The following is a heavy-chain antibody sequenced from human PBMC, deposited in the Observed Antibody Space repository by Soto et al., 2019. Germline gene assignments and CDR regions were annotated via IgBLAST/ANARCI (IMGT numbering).Heavy chain of an antibody. CDR2: INPNSGGT. D-gene: IGHD5-18*01. J-gene: IGHJ4*02. CDR3: ARDQEIQLWSNYFDY. V-gene: IGHV1-2*04. CDR1: GYTFTGYY. Sequence: ASVKVSCKASGYTFTGYYMHWVRQAPGQGLEWMGWINPNSGGTNYAQKFQGWVTMTRDTSISTAYMELSRLRSDDTAVYYCARDQEIQLWSNYFDYWGQGTLVTVSS.